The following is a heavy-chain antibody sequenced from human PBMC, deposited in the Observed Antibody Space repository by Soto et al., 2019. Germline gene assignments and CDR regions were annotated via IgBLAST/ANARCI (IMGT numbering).Heavy chain of an antibody. Sequence: GGSLRLSCAASGFSFTTFWMYWVRQVPGKRLEWLASIKTDGSDKYYADSAKGRFTISRDNARNSVFLQINSLRVEDTAIYYCAKDHIRGFALDFWGQGTLVTVSS. CDR3: AKDHIRGFALDF. V-gene: IGHV3-7*01. D-gene: IGHD2-21*01. CDR2: IKTDGSDK. J-gene: IGHJ4*02. CDR1: GFSFTTFW.